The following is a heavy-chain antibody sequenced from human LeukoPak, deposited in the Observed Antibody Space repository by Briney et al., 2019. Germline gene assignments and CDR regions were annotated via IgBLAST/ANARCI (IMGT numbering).Heavy chain of an antibody. D-gene: IGHD5-18*01. Sequence: GSLRLSCATSGFAVNNNYMSWVRQPPGKGLEWIGYIYYSGSTNYNPSLKSRVTISVDTSKNQFSLKLSSVTAADTAVYYCARFGGTYSYGSNDYWGQGTLVTVPS. CDR3: ARFGGTYSYGSNDY. V-gene: IGHV4-59*02. J-gene: IGHJ4*02. CDR1: GFAVNNNY. CDR2: IYYSGST.